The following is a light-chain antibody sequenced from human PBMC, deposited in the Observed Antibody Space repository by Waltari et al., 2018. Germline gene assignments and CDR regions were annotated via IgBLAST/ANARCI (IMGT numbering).Light chain of an antibody. CDR3: YSYAGSSSFV. CDR1: IRDVGGHNY. V-gene: IGLV2-11*01. Sequence: QSALTQPRSVSGSPGQSVTIPCTGTIRDVGGHNYASWYQQHPGKAPKLMIYDVNKRPSGVPDRFSGSKSGNTASLTISGLQGEDEADYYCYSYAGSSSFVFGTGTEIIVL. CDR2: DVN. J-gene: IGLJ1*01.